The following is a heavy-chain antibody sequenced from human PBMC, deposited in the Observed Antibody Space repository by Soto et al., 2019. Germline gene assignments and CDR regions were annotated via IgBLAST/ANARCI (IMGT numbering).Heavy chain of an antibody. CDR2: IYYSGST. D-gene: IGHD3-3*01. J-gene: IGHJ6*02. V-gene: IGHV4-39*01. Sequence: PSETLSLTCTVSGGSISSSSYYWGWIRQPPGKGLEWIGSIYYSGSTYYNPSLKSRVTISVDTSKNQFSLKLSSVTAADTAVYYCARQKSHYDFWSTDYYYGMDVWGQGTTVTVSS. CDR3: ARQKSHYDFWSTDYYYGMDV. CDR1: GGSISSSSYY.